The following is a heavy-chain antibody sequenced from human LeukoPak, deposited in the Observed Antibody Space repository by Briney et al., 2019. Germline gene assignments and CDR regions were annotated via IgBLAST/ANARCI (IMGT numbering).Heavy chain of an antibody. CDR2: INQDESKA. V-gene: IGHV3-74*01. CDR3: GRGGDGIDF. CDR1: GFTFSNYA. Sequence: GGSLRLSCAASGFTFSNYAMHWVRQAPGQGLVWVSRINQDESKAYADSVRGRFTVSRDNAKNMLYLHLSGLRAEDTAVYFCGRGGDGIDFWGQGTTVIVSS. D-gene: IGHD5-24*01. J-gene: IGHJ3*01.